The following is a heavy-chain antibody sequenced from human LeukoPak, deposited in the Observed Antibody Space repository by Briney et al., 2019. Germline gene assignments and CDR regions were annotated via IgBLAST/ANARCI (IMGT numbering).Heavy chain of an antibody. D-gene: IGHD2-2*01. J-gene: IGHJ5*02. CDR3: ARDAGDCSSTSCNNWFDP. CDR1: GYTFTGYY. CDR2: INPNSGGT. V-gene: IGHV1-2*02. Sequence: ASVKVSCKASGYTFTGYYMHWVRQAPGQGLEWMGWINPNSGGTNYAQKFQGRVTMTRNTSISTAYMELSSLRSEDTAVYYCARDAGDCSSTSCNNWFDPWGQGTLVTVSS.